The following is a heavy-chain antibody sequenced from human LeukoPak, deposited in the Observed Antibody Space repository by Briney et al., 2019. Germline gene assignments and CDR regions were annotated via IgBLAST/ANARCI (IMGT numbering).Heavy chain of an antibody. CDR3: AKDTYGRFDF. CDR1: GFTFSSYA. Sequence: PGGSLRLSCAASGFTFSSYARHWVRQAPGKGLEWVAVISYDGSNKYYADSVKGRLTISRDNSKNTLYLQMNSLRAEDTATYFCAKDTYGRFDFWGPGTLVTVSS. J-gene: IGHJ4*02. CDR2: ISYDGSNK. D-gene: IGHD3-10*01. V-gene: IGHV3-30*04.